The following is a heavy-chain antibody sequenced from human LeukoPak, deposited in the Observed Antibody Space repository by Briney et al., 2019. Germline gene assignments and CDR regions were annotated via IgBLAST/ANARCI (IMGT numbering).Heavy chain of an antibody. V-gene: IGHV3-21*01. Sequence: GGSLRLSCAASGFTFSSYSMNWVRQAPGKGLEWVSSISTSSSYINYADSVKGRFTISRDNAKNSLYLQMNSLRAEDTAVYYCARDGCSSTSCYSTAPNFDYWGQGTLVTVSS. CDR2: ISTSSSYI. J-gene: IGHJ4*02. CDR3: ARDGCSSTSCYSTAPNFDY. CDR1: GFTFSSYS. D-gene: IGHD2-2*01.